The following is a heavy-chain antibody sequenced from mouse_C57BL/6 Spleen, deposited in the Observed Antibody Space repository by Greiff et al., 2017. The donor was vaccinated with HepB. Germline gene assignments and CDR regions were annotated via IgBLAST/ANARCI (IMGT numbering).Heavy chain of an antibody. V-gene: IGHV1-82*01. CDR2: IYPGDGDT. CDR1: GYAFSSSW. Sequence: QVQLKQSGPELVKPGASVKISCKASGYAFSSSWMNWVKQRPGKGLEWIGRIYPGDGDTNYNGKFKGKATLTADKSSSTAYMQLSSLTSEDSAVYFCAPHYYGSSYGYFDVWGTGTTVTVSS. J-gene: IGHJ1*03. CDR3: APHYYGSSYGYFDV. D-gene: IGHD1-1*01.